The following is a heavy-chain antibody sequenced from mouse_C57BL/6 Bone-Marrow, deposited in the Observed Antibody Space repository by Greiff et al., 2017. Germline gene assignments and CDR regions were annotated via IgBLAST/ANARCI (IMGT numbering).Heavy chain of an antibody. D-gene: IGHD2-4*01. V-gene: IGHV1-81*01. J-gene: IGHJ2*01. CDR3: TTLYYEGY. Sequence: QVQLQQSGAELARPGASVKLSCKASGYTFTSYGISWVKQRTGQGLEWIGEIYPRSGNTYYNEKFKGKATLTADKSSNTAYLQLSSLTSEDTAVYYCTTLYYEGYWGQGTTLTVSS. CDR2: IYPRSGNT. CDR1: GYTFTSYG.